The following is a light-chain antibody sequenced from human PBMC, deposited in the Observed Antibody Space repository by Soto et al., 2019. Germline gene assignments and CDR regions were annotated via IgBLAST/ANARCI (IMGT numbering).Light chain of an antibody. CDR2: DVS. V-gene: IGLV2-14*01. J-gene: IGLJ2*01. CDR1: SSDVGGYNY. CDR3: SSYTRSSTVV. Sequence: QSVLTQPASVSGSPGQSITISCTGTSSDVGGYNYVSWYQQHPGKAPKLMIYDVSDRPLGVSNRFSGSKSGNTASLTISGLQAEDEADYYCSSYTRSSTVVFGGGTKLTVL.